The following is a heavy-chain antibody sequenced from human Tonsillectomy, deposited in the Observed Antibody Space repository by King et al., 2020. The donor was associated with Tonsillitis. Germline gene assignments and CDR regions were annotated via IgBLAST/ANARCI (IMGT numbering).Heavy chain of an antibody. D-gene: IGHD3-10*01. V-gene: IGHV3-23*04. CDR1: GFTFSSYA. Sequence: VQLVESGGGLVQPGGSLRVSCAASGFTFSSYAMSWVRQAPGKGLEWVSLISGGGGSTYYADSVKGRLTISRDNSKNTLYLQMNSLRVEDTAVYYCAKDPTYYKTTYSFDYWGQGTLVTVSS. CDR3: AKDPTYYKTTYSFDY. J-gene: IGHJ4*02. CDR2: ISGGGGST.